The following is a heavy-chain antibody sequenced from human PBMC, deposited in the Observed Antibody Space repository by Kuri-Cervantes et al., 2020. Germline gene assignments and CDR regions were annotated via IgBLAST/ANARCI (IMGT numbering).Heavy chain of an antibody. V-gene: IGHV3-11*06. CDR3: ARSSSYDPSFDI. CDR2: ISSSSSYI. CDR1: GFTFSDYY. D-gene: IGHD5-12*01. J-gene: IGHJ3*02. Sequence: GESLKISCAASGFTFSDYYMSWIRQAPGKGLEWVSYISSSSSYIYYADSVKGRFTISRDNAKNSLYLQMNSLRAEDTAVYYCARSSSYDPSFDIWGQGTMVTVSS.